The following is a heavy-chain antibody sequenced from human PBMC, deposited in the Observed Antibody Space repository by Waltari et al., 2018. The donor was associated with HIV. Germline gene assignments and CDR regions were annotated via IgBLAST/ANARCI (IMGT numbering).Heavy chain of an antibody. CDR1: EYAFGSYW. Sequence: EVQLVQSGAEVKKPGESLKISCKGSEYAFGSYWIAWVRQMPGHGLDWMGVSYPGNSATRYSPDFQGQVNISVEKSINTAYLQWSSLKASDTAMYYCARLPYYWNVDYYDNAKDLWGQGTTVTVSS. CDR2: SYPGNSAT. J-gene: IGHJ6*02. D-gene: IGHD1-20*01. V-gene: IGHV5-51*01. CDR3: ARLPYYWNVDYYDNAKDL.